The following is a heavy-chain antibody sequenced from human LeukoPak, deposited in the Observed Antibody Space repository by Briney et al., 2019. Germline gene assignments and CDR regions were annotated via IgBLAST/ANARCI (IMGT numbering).Heavy chain of an antibody. J-gene: IGHJ4*02. D-gene: IGHD4-17*01. CDR1: GFLVSSKY. CDR2: IYSGGSS. CDR3: VRVDDYGDYPYYFDS. V-gene: IGHV3-66*01. Sequence: GGSLRLSCAASGFLVSSKYMSWVRQAPGKGLEWVSVIYSGGSSYYADSVKGRFTISRDNSKNTVYLQMNSLRAEDTAVYYCVRVDDYGDYPYYFDSWGQGTLVTVSS.